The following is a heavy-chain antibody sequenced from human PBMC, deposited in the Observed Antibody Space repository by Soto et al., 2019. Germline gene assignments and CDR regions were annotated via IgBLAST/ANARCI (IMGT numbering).Heavy chain of an antibody. CDR3: AKDLGPLRLLNYYFYGLDV. D-gene: IGHD2-15*01. CDR1: GFTVSSTY. V-gene: IGHV3-53*01. Sequence: GGSRRLSWNASGFTVSSTYMSGVRQAPGMGLEWVAVIESGGSTHYADSVKGRFTISRDIPKNMIYLQLHTLRAEDTAVYYCAKDLGPLRLLNYYFYGLDVWGQGTTVTVS. CDR2: IESGGST. J-gene: IGHJ6*02.